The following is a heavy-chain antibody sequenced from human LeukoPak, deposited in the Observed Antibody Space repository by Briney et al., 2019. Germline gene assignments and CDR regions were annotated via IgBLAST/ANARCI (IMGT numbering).Heavy chain of an antibody. CDR1: GYTFTGYY. J-gene: IGHJ4*02. CDR3: ARVPANSVTTNFDY. D-gene: IGHD4-17*01. CDR2: INLNSGGT. Sequence: VASVKVSCKASGYTFTGYYMHWVRQAPGQGLEWMGWINLNSGGTNYAQKFQGRVAMTRDTSISTAYMELSRLRSDDTAVYYCARVPANSVTTNFDYWGQGTLVTVSS. V-gene: IGHV1-2*02.